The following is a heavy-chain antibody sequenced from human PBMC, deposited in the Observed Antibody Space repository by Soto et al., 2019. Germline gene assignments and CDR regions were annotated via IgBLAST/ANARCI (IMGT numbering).Heavy chain of an antibody. CDR2: IDPSDSYT. Sequence: GESLKISCKGSGYSFTSYWISWVRQMPGKGLEWMGRIDPSDSYTNYSPSFQGHVTISADKSISTAYLQWSSLKASDTAMYYCARHKDHCSRGSCYLANWLDPWGQGTLVTVYS. J-gene: IGHJ5*02. CDR1: GYSFTSYW. CDR3: ARHKDHCSRGSCYLANWLDP. V-gene: IGHV5-10-1*01. D-gene: IGHD2-15*01.